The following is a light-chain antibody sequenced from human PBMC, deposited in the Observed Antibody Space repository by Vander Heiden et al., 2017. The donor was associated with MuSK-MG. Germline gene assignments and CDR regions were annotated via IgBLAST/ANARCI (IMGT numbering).Light chain of an antibody. V-gene: IGLV3-1*01. Sequence: SYHLTHPPSVSVSPGQTASITCSGDKLGDKYACWYQQKPGQSPGLVIYQDSKRPSGIPERFSGSNSGNTATLTISGTQAVDEADYYCKAWNSSTVVFGGGTKLTVL. CDR1: KLGDKY. CDR2: QDS. CDR3: KAWNSSTVV. J-gene: IGLJ2*01.